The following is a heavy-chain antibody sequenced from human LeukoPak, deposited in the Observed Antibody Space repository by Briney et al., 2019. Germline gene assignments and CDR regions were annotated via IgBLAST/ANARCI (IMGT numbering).Heavy chain of an antibody. D-gene: IGHD6-19*01. Sequence: GGSLRLSCAASGFTLSSYWMSWVRQAPGRGLEWVSAITGSGAFTDYADSVKGRFTISRDNPKNTLYLQMNSLRAEDTAVYYCAKRSAESSGYFDYWGQGTLVTVSS. V-gene: IGHV3-23*01. CDR1: GFTLSSYW. CDR2: ITGSGAFT. CDR3: AKRSAESSGYFDY. J-gene: IGHJ4*02.